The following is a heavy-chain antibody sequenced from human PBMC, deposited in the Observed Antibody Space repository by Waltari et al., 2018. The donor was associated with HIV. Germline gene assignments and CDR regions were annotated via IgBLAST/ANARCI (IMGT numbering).Heavy chain of an antibody. D-gene: IGHD1-20*01. CDR2: IIASNGNT. J-gene: IGHJ1*01. Sequence: VQSEREMKPPGASVKVSCKPHGYTLPSYGISWLRRAPGQGFEWVGWIIASNGNTNEAQELRGPVTVTTDKSPITAYMELRGLRDEATAIYYCARDKGASDTYKAEYFQHWGRGTLVSVSA. CDR3: ARDKGASDTYKAEYFQH. CDR1: GYTLPSYG. V-gene: IGHV1-18*01.